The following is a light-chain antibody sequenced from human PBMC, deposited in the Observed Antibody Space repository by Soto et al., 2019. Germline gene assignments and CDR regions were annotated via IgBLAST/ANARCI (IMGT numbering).Light chain of an antibody. CDR3: LQSNNWPPWT. Sequence: EIVMTQSPATLSVSPGERATLSCRASQSVSSNLAWYLQKPGQAPRLLIYGASTRATGIPARFSGSGSGTEFTLTISSLQSEDFAVYYCLQSNNWPPWTFGQGTKVEIK. V-gene: IGKV3-15*01. CDR1: QSVSSN. J-gene: IGKJ1*01. CDR2: GAS.